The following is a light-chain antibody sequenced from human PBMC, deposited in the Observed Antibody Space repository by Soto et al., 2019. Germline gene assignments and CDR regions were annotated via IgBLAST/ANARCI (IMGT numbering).Light chain of an antibody. CDR3: AAWDDSLNGVV. Sequence: QSVLTQPPSASGTPGQRVTISCSGSSCNIGSNTVNWYQQLPGTAPKLLIYSNSQRPSGVPDRFSGSKSGTSASLAISGLQSEDEADYYCAAWDDSLNGVVFGGGTKLTVL. V-gene: IGLV1-44*01. CDR2: SNS. CDR1: SCNIGSNT. J-gene: IGLJ2*01.